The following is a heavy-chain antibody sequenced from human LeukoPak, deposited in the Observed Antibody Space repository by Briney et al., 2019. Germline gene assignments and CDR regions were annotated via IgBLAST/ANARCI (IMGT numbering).Heavy chain of an antibody. CDR1: GYTFTSYD. CDR2: MNPNSGNT. J-gene: IGHJ4*02. CDR3: ARGKWLVSKLFDY. V-gene: IGHV1-8*01. Sequence: GASXXVXCKASGYTFTSYDINWVRQATGQGLEWMGWMNPNSGNTGYAQKFQGRVTMTRNTSISTAYMELSSLRSEDTAVYYCARGKWLVSKLFDYWGQGTLVTVSS. D-gene: IGHD6-19*01.